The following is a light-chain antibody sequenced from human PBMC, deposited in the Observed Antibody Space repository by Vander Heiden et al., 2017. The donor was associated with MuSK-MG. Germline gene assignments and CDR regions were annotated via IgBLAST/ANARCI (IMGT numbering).Light chain of an antibody. CDR2: GNS. Sequence: QSVLTQPPSVSGAPGQRVTIPCPGSSSNIRAGYDLNWSQQLPGPAPKLLIYGNSNRPSGVPDRFSGSKSGTSASLAITGLQAEDEADYYRQSYDSSLSGSVVFGGGTKLTVL. CDR3: QSYDSSLSGSVV. J-gene: IGLJ2*01. CDR1: SSNIRAGYD. V-gene: IGLV1-40*01.